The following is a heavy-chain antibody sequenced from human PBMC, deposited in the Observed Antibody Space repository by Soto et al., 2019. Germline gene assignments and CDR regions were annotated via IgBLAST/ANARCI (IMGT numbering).Heavy chain of an antibody. CDR2: IYHSGST. V-gene: IGHV4-31*03. Sequence: QVQLQESGPGLVKPSQTLSLTCSVSGGSISRGGYYWSWIRQHPGKGLEWIGYIYHSGSTYYNPSLKSRLTKSVDTSKNQFSLKLTSVTAADTAVYYCAISPANADSRYFDLWGRGTLVTVSS. CDR1: GGSISRGGYY. D-gene: IGHD1-1*01. J-gene: IGHJ2*01. CDR3: AISPANADSRYFDL.